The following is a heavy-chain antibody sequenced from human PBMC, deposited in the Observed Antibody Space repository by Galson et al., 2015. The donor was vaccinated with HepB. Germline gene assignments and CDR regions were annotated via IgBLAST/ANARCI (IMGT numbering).Heavy chain of an antibody. Sequence: SVKVSCKASGYTFTSYDIDWVRQATGQGLEWMGWMNPNSGNTGYAQKFQGRVTMTRNTSISTAYMELSSLRSEDTAVYYCARATGGCTRTSCYNFDYWGQGTLVTVSS. CDR1: GYTFTSYD. CDR3: ARATGGCTRTSCYNFDY. D-gene: IGHD2-2*01. J-gene: IGHJ4*02. CDR2: MNPNSGNT. V-gene: IGHV1-8*01.